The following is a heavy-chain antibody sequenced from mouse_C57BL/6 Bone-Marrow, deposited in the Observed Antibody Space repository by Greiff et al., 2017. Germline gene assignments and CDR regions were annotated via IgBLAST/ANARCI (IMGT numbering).Heavy chain of an antibody. J-gene: IGHJ2*01. V-gene: IGHV5-6*01. D-gene: IGHD1-1*01. CDR1: GFTFSSYG. Sequence: EVQRVESGGDLVKPGGSLKLSCAASGFTFSSYGMSWVRQTPDKRLEWVATISSGGSYTYYPDSVKGRFTISRDNAKHTLYLQMSSLKSEDTAMYYCARHEPYYYGSSLYYFDYWGQGTTLTVSS. CDR3: ARHEPYYYGSSLYYFDY. CDR2: ISSGGSYT.